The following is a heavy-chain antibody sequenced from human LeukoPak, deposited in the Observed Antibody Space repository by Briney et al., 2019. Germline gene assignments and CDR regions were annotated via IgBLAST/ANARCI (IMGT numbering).Heavy chain of an antibody. V-gene: IGHV1-18*01. CDR1: GYTLSTFG. D-gene: IGHD2-21*02. Sequence: ASVKVSCKASGYTLSTFGIIWVRQAPGQGLEWMGWISAHYGNTNYAQKFQGRLTMTTDTCTTTAYMELRSLRSGDTAVYYCATDGCGGDCYSANSQHWGQGTLVTVSS. CDR3: ATDGCGGDCYSANSQH. CDR2: ISAHYGNT. J-gene: IGHJ1*01.